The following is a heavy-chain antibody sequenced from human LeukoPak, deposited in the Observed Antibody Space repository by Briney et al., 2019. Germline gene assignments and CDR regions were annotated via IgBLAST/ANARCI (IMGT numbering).Heavy chain of an antibody. CDR3: ASDFTQGGGLLED. CDR1: GASITSRF. CDR2: VSSTTSP. Sequence: SETLSLTCTVSGASITSRFWTWVRQPPGKGLEWIGYVSSTTSPTYNPSLESRVTMSLDTSKSQFSLRLASMTAADTAIYYCASDFTQGGGLLEDWGPGTLVVVPS. D-gene: IGHD3-3*01. V-gene: IGHV4-59*11. J-gene: IGHJ4*02.